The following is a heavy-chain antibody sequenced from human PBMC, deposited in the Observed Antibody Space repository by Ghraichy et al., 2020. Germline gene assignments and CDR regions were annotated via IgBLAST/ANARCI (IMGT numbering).Heavy chain of an antibody. CDR2: INTDGTNT. CDR1: GFTFSSYW. J-gene: IGHJ6*03. CDR3: ARGRDGSNYYYYYMDV. V-gene: IGHV3-74*01. Sequence: GGSLRLSCAASGFTFSSYWMHWVRQAPGKGLVWVSHINTDGTNTYYPDSVKGRFTISRDNAKNTLYLQMNSLRAEDTAVYYCARGRDGSNYYYYYMDVWGKGTTVTVSS. D-gene: IGHD5-24*01.